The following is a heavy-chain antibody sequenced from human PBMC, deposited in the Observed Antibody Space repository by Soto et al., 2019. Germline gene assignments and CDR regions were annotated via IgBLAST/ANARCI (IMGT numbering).Heavy chain of an antibody. Sequence: GGSLTLSCAASGFIASHYAMSWVRQAPGKGLEWVSGFSGSGGATFYADSVRGRFTTSRDSSKNTIYLQMDRPRADDTAVYYCAKAVGDYWGRGTLVTVSS. J-gene: IGHJ4*02. V-gene: IGHV3-23*01. D-gene: IGHD1-26*01. CDR1: GFIASHYA. CDR3: AKAVGDY. CDR2: FSGSGGAT.